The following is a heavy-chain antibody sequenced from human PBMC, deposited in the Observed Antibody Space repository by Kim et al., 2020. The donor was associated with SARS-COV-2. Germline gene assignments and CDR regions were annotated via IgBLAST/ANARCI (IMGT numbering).Heavy chain of an antibody. CDR2: INPNSGGT. V-gene: IGHV1-2*02. J-gene: IGHJ1*01. Sequence: ASVKVSCKASGYTFTGYYMHWVRQAPGQGLEWMGWINPNSGGTNYAQKFQGRVTMTRDTSISTAYMELSRLRSDDTAVYYCARVCSSSYQSPMGPYFQHWGQGTLVTVSS. CDR1: GYTFTGYY. D-gene: IGHD6-13*01. CDR3: ARVCSSSYQSPMGPYFQH.